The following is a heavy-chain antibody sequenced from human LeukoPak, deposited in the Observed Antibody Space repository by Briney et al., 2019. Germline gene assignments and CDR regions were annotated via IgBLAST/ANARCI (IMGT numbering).Heavy chain of an antibody. CDR1: GYSFSTHW. Sequence: ASVKVSCKASGYSFSTHWMHWVRQAPGQGLEWMGWISAYNGNTNYAQKLQGRVTMTTDTSTSTAYMELRSLRSDDTAVYYCAGGGQLLLYWGQGTLVTVSS. CDR3: AGGGQLLLY. J-gene: IGHJ4*02. D-gene: IGHD2-2*01. CDR2: ISAYNGNT. V-gene: IGHV1-18*04.